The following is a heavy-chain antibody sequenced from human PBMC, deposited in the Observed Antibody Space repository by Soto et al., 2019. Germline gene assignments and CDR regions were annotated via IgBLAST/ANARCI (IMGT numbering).Heavy chain of an antibody. D-gene: IGHD5-12*01. CDR1: GFPFTNSE. J-gene: IGHJ5*02. Sequence: GGSLRLSCAASGFPFTNSEMSWVRQAPGKGLEWLAYISSSTYAICYADSVRGRFTISRDNAQNSVFLQMNRLTAEDTATYYCSGSPTLMATRSPYLAHWGQGTPVTVSS. V-gene: IGHV3-48*03. CDR3: SGSPTLMATRSPYLAH. CDR2: ISSSTYAI.